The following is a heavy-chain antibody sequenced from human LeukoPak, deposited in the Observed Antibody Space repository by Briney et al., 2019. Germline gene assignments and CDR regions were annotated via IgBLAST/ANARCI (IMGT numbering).Heavy chain of an antibody. D-gene: IGHD6-13*01. Sequence: EASVKVSCKASGYTFTGYYIHWVRQAPGQGLEWMGWINPNRGGTNYAQKFQGRVTMTRDTSSNTAYMELSRLRSDDTAVYYCARIYRSSWFDYWGPGTLVTASS. V-gene: IGHV1-2*02. CDR3: ARIYRSSWFDY. J-gene: IGHJ4*02. CDR2: INPNRGGT. CDR1: GYTFTGYY.